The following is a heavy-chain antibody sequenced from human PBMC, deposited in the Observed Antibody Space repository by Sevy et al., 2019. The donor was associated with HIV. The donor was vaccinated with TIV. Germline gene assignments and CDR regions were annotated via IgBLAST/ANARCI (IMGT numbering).Heavy chain of an antibody. Sequence: GGSLRLSCAASGFTFNTYSMNWVRQAPGKGLEWVSYISASSHHIYYGDSVKGRFTISRDNARNSLYLQMNSLRDEDTAVYYCARDGGYTYGRPYSFDSWGQGTLVTVSS. J-gene: IGHJ4*02. CDR2: ISASSHHI. V-gene: IGHV3-48*02. CDR3: ARDGGYTYGRPYSFDS. D-gene: IGHD5-18*01. CDR1: GFTFNTYS.